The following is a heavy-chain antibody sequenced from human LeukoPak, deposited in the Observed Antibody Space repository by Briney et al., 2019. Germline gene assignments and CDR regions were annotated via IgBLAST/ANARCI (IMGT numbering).Heavy chain of an antibody. Sequence: PSGTLSLTCAVYGGSFSGYYWSWIRQPPGKGLEWIGEINHSGSTNYNPSLKSRVTISVDTSKNQFSLKLSSVTAADTAVYYCAREGNWTDFDYWGQGTLVTVSS. CDR1: GGSFSGYY. J-gene: IGHJ4*02. D-gene: IGHD1-1*01. CDR2: INHSGST. CDR3: AREGNWTDFDY. V-gene: IGHV4-34*01.